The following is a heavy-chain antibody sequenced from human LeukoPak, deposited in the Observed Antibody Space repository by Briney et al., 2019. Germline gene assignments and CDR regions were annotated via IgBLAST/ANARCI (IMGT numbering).Heavy chain of an antibody. V-gene: IGHV1-8*02. CDR3: ASRRVDDYVWGSYYD. CDR1: GGTFSSYA. CDR2: MNPNSGNT. Sequence: ASVKVSCKASGGTFSSYAINWVRQATGQGLEWMGWMNPNSGNTGYAQKFQGRVTMTRNTSISTAYMELSSLRSEDTAVYYCASRRVDDYVWGSYYDWGQGTLVTVSS. J-gene: IGHJ4*02. D-gene: IGHD3-16*01.